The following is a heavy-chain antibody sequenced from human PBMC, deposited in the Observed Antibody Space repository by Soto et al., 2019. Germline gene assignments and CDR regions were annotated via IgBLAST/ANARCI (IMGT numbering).Heavy chain of an antibody. CDR3: ARVGSDWYDY. J-gene: IGHJ4*02. Sequence: GGSLRLSCAASGFTLSSYSMHWVRQVPGKGLEYVSAISYNGDTTYYATSVRGRFTISRDNSKNTLYLQMGSLGPEDMAIYYCARVGSDWYDYWGQGTLVTVSS. CDR1: GFTLSSYS. CDR2: ISYNGDTT. V-gene: IGHV3-64*01. D-gene: IGHD6-19*01.